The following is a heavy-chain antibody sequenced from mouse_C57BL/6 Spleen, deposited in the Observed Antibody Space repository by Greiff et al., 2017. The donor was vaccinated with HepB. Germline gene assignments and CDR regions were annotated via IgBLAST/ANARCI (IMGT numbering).Heavy chain of an antibody. J-gene: IGHJ2*01. V-gene: IGHV1-81*01. CDR2: IYPRSGNT. D-gene: IGHD2-3*01. CDR3: GGSGWLLHFDY. Sequence: VQLQQSGAELARPGASVKLSCKASGYTFTSYGISCVKQRTGQGLEWIGEIYPRSGNTYYNEKFKGKATLTADKSSSTAYMELRSLTSEDSAVYFCGGSGWLLHFDYWGQGTTLTVSS. CDR1: GYTFTSYG.